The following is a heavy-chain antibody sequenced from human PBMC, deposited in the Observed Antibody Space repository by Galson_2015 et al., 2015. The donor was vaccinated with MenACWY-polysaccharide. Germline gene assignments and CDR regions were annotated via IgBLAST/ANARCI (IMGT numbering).Heavy chain of an antibody. D-gene: IGHD4-23*01. V-gene: IGHV3-30-3*01. CDR1: GFPFTSYA. CDR2: VANDENNK. J-gene: IGHJ4*02. Sequence: SLRLSCAASGFPFTSYAMHWVRQAPGKGLEWVGVVANDENNKFYADSVKGRFTISRDNSKRTLFLQMNSLRTEDTAVYYCARCYNNNWDYCGYFDYWGQGTLVTVPS. CDR3: ARCYNNNWDYCGYFDY.